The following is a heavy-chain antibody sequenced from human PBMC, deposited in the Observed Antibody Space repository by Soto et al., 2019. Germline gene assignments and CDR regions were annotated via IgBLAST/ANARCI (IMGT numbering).Heavy chain of an antibody. V-gene: IGHV4-61*01. CDR2: IYYSGST. J-gene: IGHJ4*02. Sequence: SETLCLTCTVSGGSVSSGSYYWSWIRQPPGKGLEWIGYIYYSGSTNYNPSLKSRVTISVDTSKNQFSLKLSSVAAADTAVYYCASYDILTGYLDYWGQGTLVTVSS. CDR3: ASYDILTGYLDY. D-gene: IGHD3-9*01. CDR1: GGSVSSGSYY.